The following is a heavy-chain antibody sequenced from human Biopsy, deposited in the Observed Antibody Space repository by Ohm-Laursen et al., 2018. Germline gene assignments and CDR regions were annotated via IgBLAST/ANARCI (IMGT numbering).Heavy chain of an antibody. CDR3: ARLGSGDYFPTFFDF. CDR2: IFNSANT. V-gene: IGHV4-31*01. Sequence: SDTLSLTCTVSGGSISSGGSYWSWIRQRPGKGLEWIGYIFNSANTYYNPSLKNLITISGDTSKNQFSLKLNSATAADTAVYYCARLGSGDYFPTFFDFWGQGALVTVSS. D-gene: IGHD5-12*01. J-gene: IGHJ4*02. CDR1: GGSISSGGSY.